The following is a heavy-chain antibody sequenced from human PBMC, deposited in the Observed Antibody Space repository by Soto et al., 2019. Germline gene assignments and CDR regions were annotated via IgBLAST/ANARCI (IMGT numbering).Heavy chain of an antibody. CDR1: GFTFNTYG. CDR3: ARSDCTGAYCYSWPFNYGVDV. CDR2: IWYDGSNK. Sequence: QVQLVESGGGVVQPVGSLRLSCTTSGFTFNTYGMHWVRQAPGKGLEWGAIIWYDGSNKYYADSVKGRFTISRDNSKNTLYLQMNSLRAEETALYYCARSDCTGAYCYSWPFNYGVDVWGQGTTVTVSS. V-gene: IGHV3-33*08. D-gene: IGHD2-21*02. J-gene: IGHJ6*02.